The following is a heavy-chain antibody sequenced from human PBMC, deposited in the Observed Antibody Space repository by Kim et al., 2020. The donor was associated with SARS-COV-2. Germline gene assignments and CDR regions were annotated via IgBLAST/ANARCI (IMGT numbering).Heavy chain of an antibody. D-gene: IGHD3-22*01. J-gene: IGHJ5*02. CDR1: GYSISSGYY. Sequence: SETLSLTCTVSGYSISSGYYWGWIRQPPGKGLEWIGSIYHSGSTYYNPSLKSRVTISVDTSKNQFSLKLSSMTAADTAVYYCARDCGRDSMIVLENWFDPWGQGTLVTVSS. V-gene: IGHV4-38-2*02. CDR3: ARDCGRDSMIVLENWFDP. CDR2: IYHSGST.